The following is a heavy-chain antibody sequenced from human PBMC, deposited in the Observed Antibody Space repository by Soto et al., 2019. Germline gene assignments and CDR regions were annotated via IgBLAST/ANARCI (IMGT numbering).Heavy chain of an antibody. D-gene: IGHD6-6*01. CDR3: ARRKYLDY. J-gene: IGHJ4*02. V-gene: IGHV3-49*03. CDR1: GFTFGDYA. Sequence: GGSLRVSCTTSGFTFGDYAMSWCRQAPGKGLEWIGYIRSNTYGGTTEYAASVKGRFTISRDDSKRVAHLQMNSLETEDTAVYFCARRKYLDYWGQET. CDR2: IRSNTYGGTT.